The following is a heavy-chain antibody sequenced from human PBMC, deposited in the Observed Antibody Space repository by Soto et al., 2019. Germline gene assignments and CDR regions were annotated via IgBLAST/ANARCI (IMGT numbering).Heavy chain of an antibody. CDR2: IYWNDDK. D-gene: IGHD3-22*01. V-gene: IGHV2-5*01. J-gene: IGHJ4*02. Sequence: SGPTLVNPTQTLTLTCTFSGFSLSTSGVGVGWIRQPPGKALEWLALIYWNDDKRYSPSLKSRLTITKDTSKNQVVLTMTNMDPVDTATYYCAHIRRYYYYDSSGYCFDYWGQGTLVTVSS. CDR3: AHIRRYYYYDSSGYCFDY. CDR1: GFSLSTSGVG.